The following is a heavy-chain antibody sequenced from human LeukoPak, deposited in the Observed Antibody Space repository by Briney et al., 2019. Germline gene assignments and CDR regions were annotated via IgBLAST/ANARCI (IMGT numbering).Heavy chain of an antibody. V-gene: IGHV4-38-2*02. CDR3: ARVIGATSMDC. CDR1: GSSISGDYF. CDR2: VNQGGST. J-gene: IGHJ4*02. Sequence: SSETLSLTCSVSGSSISGDYFWGWVRQPPGKGLEWIGSVNQGGSTYYYWSLKSRVTMSVATSKNQLSLKLTSVTAADTAVYFCARVIGATSMDCWGQGILVTVSS. D-gene: IGHD2-15*01.